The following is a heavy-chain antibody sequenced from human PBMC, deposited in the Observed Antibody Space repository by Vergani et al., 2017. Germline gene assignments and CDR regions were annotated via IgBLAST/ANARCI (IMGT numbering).Heavy chain of an antibody. J-gene: IGHJ3*02. D-gene: IGHD1-26*01. V-gene: IGHV3-30*18. CDR2: MSYDGSNK. Sequence: QVQLVESGGGVVQPGRSLRLSCAASGFAFSSSVIHWVRQAPGKGLEWVAVMSYDGSNKYYVDSVKGRFTISRDNSKNTLYLQMYSLRAEDTAVYYCAKGLSIVGTTRSAFEMWGQGTMVTVSS. CDR3: AKGLSIVGTTRSAFEM. CDR1: GFAFSSSV.